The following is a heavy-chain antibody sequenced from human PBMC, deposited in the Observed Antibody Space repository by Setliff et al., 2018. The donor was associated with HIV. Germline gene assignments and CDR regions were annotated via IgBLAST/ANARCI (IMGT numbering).Heavy chain of an antibody. CDR2: IYHSGST. D-gene: IGHD3-10*01. Sequence: PSETLSLTCAVSGYSISSGYYWGWIRQPPGKGLEWIGSIYHSGSTYYNPSLKSRVTISVDTSKSQFSLKLSSVTAADTAVYYCARGSPLLWFGELPDYWGQGTLVTVSS. CDR1: GYSISSGYY. J-gene: IGHJ4*02. V-gene: IGHV4-38-2*01. CDR3: ARGSPLLWFGELPDY.